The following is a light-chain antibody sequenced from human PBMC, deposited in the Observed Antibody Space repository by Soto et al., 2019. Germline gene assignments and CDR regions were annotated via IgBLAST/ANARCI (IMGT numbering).Light chain of an antibody. V-gene: IGKV1-27*01. J-gene: IGKJ2*01. CDR1: QGIIYY. CDR3: QQYNIDPNT. Sequence: DIRMTQAPSSLSAFVGDTVTITCRASQGIIYYLAWYQQKPGKIPKLLIHSASTLQIGVQSRFSGTGSGTVFTLTITNLQPEDVATYFCQQYNIDPNTFGQGSRPEIK. CDR2: SAS.